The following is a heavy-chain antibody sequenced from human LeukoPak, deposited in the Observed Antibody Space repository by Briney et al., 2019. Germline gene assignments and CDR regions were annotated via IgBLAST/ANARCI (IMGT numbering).Heavy chain of an antibody. CDR1: GGTFSSYA. D-gene: IGHD3-22*01. CDR3: ARGRVYYYDSSGYYYFYFDY. V-gene: IGHV1-69*06. CDR2: IIPIFGTA. Sequence: SVKVSCKASGGTFSSYAISWVRQAPGQGLEWMGGIIPIFGTANYAQKFQGRVTITADKSTSTAYMELSSLRSEDTAVYYCARGRVYYYDSSGYYYFYFDYWGQGTLVTVSS. J-gene: IGHJ4*02.